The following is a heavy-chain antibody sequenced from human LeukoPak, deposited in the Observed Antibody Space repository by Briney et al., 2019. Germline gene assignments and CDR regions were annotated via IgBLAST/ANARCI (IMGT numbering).Heavy chain of an antibody. CDR3: ARDLFYDSTSGGDAFDI. Sequence: ASVKVSCKASGYTFTSYGISWVRQAPGQGLEWMGWISAYNGNTNYAQKLQGRVTMTTDTSTSTAYMELRSLRSDDTAVYYCARDLFYDSTSGGDAFDIWGQGTMVTVSS. CDR1: GYTFTSYG. D-gene: IGHD3-22*01. J-gene: IGHJ3*02. V-gene: IGHV1-18*01. CDR2: ISAYNGNT.